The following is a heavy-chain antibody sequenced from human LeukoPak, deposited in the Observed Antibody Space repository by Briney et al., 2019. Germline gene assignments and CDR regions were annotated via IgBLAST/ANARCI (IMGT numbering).Heavy chain of an antibody. V-gene: IGHV3-23*01. CDR1: GFTFSTYG. CDR3: AKTPVRRFPLYFDY. CDR2: ISASGLST. J-gene: IGHJ4*02. Sequence: GGTLRLSCAASGFTFSTYGMSWVRQAPGKGLEWVSAISASGLSTYYADSLKGRFTISRDNSKNTLYLQMNSLRAEDTAVYYCAKTPVRRFPLYFDYWGQGTLVTVSS. D-gene: IGHD3-3*01.